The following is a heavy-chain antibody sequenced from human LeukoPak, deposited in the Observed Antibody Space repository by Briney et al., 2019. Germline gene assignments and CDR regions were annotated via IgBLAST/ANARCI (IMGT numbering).Heavy chain of an antibody. CDR2: IYTSGST. Sequence: PSETLSLTCTVSGGSISSGSYYWSWIRQPAGKGLEWIGRIYTSGSTNYNPSLKSRVTISVDTSKNQFSLKLSSVTAADTAVYYCAREADSSGYYDYWGQGTLVTVSS. D-gene: IGHD3-22*01. CDR1: GGSISSGSYY. J-gene: IGHJ4*02. CDR3: AREADSSGYYDY. V-gene: IGHV4-61*02.